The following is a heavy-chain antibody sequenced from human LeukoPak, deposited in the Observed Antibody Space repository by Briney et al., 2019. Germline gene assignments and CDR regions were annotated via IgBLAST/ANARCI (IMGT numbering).Heavy chain of an antibody. V-gene: IGHV3-21*01. D-gene: IGHD2-15*01. CDR2: ISSSSSYI. J-gene: IGHJ3*02. Sequence: GGSLRLSCAASGFTFSSYSMNWVRQAPGKGLEWVSSISSSSSYIYYADSVKRRFTISRDNAKNSLYLQMNSLRAEDTAVYYCARVWVVAATGDAFDIWGQGTMVTVSS. CDR3: ARVWVVAATGDAFDI. CDR1: GFTFSSYS.